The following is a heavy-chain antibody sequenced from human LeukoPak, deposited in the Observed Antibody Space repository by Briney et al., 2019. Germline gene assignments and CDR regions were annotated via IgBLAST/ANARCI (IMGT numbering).Heavy chain of an antibody. CDR1: GDPITNSNYY. J-gene: IGHJ5*02. CDR3: ARDPVAGTGTDT. Sequence: SETLSLTCSVSGDPITNSNYYWGWIRQPPGKGLEWIATVYYTATTYSNPSLKSRVTISVDSSKNEVSLKVTSVTAADTAVYYCARDPVAGTGTDTWGQGTLVTVSS. D-gene: IGHD6-13*01. V-gene: IGHV4-39*07. CDR2: VYYTATT.